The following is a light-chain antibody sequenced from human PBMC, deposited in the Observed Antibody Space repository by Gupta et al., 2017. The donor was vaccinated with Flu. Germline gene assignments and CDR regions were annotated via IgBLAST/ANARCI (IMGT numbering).Light chain of an antibody. V-gene: IGLV2-18*02. Sequence: QSALTQPPSVSGSPGQSVTFSCTGTSSDIGNYNRVSWYQQSPDTAPKLMIYEVTKRPSGVPDRFSGSKSDNTASLTISGVQAEDEADYYCSSYTSSSTYVFGTGTKVTVL. CDR2: EVT. J-gene: IGLJ1*01. CDR3: SSYTSSSTYV. CDR1: SSDIGNYNR.